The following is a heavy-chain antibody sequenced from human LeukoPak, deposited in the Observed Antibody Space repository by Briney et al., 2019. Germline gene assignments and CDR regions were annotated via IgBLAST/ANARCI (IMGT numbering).Heavy chain of an antibody. V-gene: IGHV4-30-4*01. J-gene: IGHJ5*02. CDR2: IHNSGRA. CDR3: AREAGNYYLYTWFDP. CDR1: GGSISSGDYY. Sequence: SQTLSLTCTASGGSISSGDYYWSWLRQTPGKGLEWIGYIHNSGRAYFNPSLKSRLNISVDTSKNQLSLKLTSVTAADTAVYYCAREAGNYYLYTWFDPWGQGTLVTVS. D-gene: IGHD3-10*01.